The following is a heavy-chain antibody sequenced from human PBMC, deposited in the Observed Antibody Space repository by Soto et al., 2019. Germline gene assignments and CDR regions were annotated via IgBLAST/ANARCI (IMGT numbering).Heavy chain of an antibody. CDR3: ARDRNPTA. Sequence: GGSLRLSCAASGFTFSSYWMHWVRQAPGKGLVWVSRIYSGGSTYYADSVKGRFTISRDNSKNTLYLQMNSLRAEDTAVYYCARDRNPTAWGQGTLVTVSS. J-gene: IGHJ5*02. D-gene: IGHD1-1*01. V-gene: IGHV3-53*01. CDR1: GFTFSSYW. CDR2: IYSGGST.